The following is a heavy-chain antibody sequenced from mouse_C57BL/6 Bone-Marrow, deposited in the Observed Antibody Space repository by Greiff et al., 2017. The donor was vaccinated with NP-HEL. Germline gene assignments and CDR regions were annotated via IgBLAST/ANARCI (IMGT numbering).Heavy chain of an antibody. CDR1: GYTFTDYE. V-gene: IGHV1-15*01. J-gene: IGHJ2*01. D-gene: IGHD1-1*01. CDR2: IDPEPGGT. Sequence: VQLQQSGAELVRPGASVTLSCKASGYTFTDYEMHWVKQTPVHGLEWIGAIDPEPGGTAYNQKFKGKAILTADKSSSTAYMELRSLTSEDSAVYYCTTYYGYYLDYWGQGTTLTVSS. CDR3: TTYYGYYLDY.